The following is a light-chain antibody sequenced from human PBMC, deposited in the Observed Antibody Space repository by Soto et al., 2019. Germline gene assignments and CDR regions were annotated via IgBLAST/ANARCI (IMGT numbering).Light chain of an antibody. CDR3: ASWDDSPSATVV. V-gene: IGLV1-47*01. CDR1: GSNVESNH. J-gene: IGLJ2*01. CDR2: KTV. Sequence: QSVLTQPPSASGTPGQRVTISCSGSGSNVESNHVSWDQQLPGTAPKLLIYKTVQRPSGVPERFSGFKSATSAALAIRDLRAEDEADYYCASWDDSPSATVVFGGGTKLTVL.